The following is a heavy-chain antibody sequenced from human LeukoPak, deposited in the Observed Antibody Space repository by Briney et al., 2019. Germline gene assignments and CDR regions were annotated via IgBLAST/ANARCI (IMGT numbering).Heavy chain of an antibody. CDR1: GGSISSYY. Sequence: PSETLSLTCAVSGGSISSYYWTWIRQPPGKALEWIGNIFYSGSTYYSPSLKSRVTISLDTSRNQFSLKLNSVTAADTAVYYCAKSNGYGLIDIWGQGTMVTVSS. CDR3: AKSNGYGLIDI. CDR2: IFYSGST. D-gene: IGHD3-22*01. J-gene: IGHJ3*02. V-gene: IGHV4-59*12.